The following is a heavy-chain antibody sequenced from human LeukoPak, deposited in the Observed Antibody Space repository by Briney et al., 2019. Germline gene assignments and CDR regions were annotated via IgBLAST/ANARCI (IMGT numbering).Heavy chain of an antibody. CDR1: GFTVSSNY. V-gene: IGHV3-53*04. D-gene: IGHD4-23*01. Sequence: GGSLRLSCAASGFTVSSNYMSWVRQAPGKGLEWVSVIYSGGSTYYADSVKGRFTISRHNSKNTLYLQMNSLRAEDTAVYYCARDSGDDYGGDCYYYGMDVWGQGTTVTVSS. CDR3: ARDSGDDYGGDCYYYGMDV. CDR2: IYSGGST. J-gene: IGHJ6*02.